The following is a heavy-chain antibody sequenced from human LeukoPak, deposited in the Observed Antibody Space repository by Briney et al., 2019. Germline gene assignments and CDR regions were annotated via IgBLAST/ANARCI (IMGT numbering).Heavy chain of an antibody. J-gene: IGHJ6*02. Sequence: GGSLRLSCAASGFTFSTYSMNWVRQAPGKGLEWVSYISSSGSTIYYADSVKGRFTISRDNAKNSLYLQMNSLRAEDTAVYYCASICSSTSCYYYYYGMDVWGQGTTVTVSS. CDR3: ASICSSTSCYYYYYGMDV. D-gene: IGHD2-2*01. CDR1: GFTFSTYS. CDR2: ISSSGSTI. V-gene: IGHV3-48*04.